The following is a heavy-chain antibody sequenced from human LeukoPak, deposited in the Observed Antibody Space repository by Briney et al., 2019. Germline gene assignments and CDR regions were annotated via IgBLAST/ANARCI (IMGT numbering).Heavy chain of an antibody. D-gene: IGHD2-15*01. CDR3: ARGGSYCSGSCYPPPVSPGHHYYYYYYMDV. Sequence: PGGSLRLSCAASGFSFDDYGMSWVRQAPGKGLEWVSGINWNGGSTGYADSVKGRFTISRDNAKNSLSLQMNSLRVEDTALYYCARGGSYCSGSCYPPPVSPGHHYYYYYYMDVWGKGTTVTISS. CDR1: GFSFDDYG. J-gene: IGHJ6*03. CDR2: INWNGGST. V-gene: IGHV3-20*04.